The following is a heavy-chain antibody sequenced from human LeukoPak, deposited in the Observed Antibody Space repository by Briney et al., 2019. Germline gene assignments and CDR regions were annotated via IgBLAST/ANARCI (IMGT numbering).Heavy chain of an antibody. CDR1: GFTISTYG. D-gene: IGHD3-22*01. J-gene: IGHJ3*02. CDR3: ARVLRDYDSRAYDAFDI. Sequence: GGSLRLSCAASGFTISTYGMHWVRQAPCKGLEWVALISYDGSDKYYADSVKGRFTISRDNSKNTLYLQMNSLRAEDTAVYYCARVLRDYDSRAYDAFDIWGQGTMVTVSS. CDR2: ISYDGSDK. V-gene: IGHV3-30*03.